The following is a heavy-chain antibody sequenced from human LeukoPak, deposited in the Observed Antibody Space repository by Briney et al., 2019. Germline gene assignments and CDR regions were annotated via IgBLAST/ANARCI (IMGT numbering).Heavy chain of an antibody. J-gene: IGHJ4*02. CDR1: GYSFTSYG. CDR3: ARDRAATHYYDSSTSSDY. Sequence: ASVKVSCKASGYSFTSYGINWVRHAPGQGLEWMGWIRDYNGNTNYAQEFQGRVTMTTDTSTSTAYMELRSLRSDDTAVYYCARDRAATHYYDSSTSSDYWGQGTLVTVSS. V-gene: IGHV1-18*01. CDR2: IRDYNGNT. D-gene: IGHD3-22*01.